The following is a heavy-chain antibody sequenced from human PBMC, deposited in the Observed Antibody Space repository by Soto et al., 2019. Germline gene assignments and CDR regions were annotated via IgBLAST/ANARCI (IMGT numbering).Heavy chain of an antibody. J-gene: IGHJ4*02. Sequence: GGSLRLSCAASAFTFWSHGMHWVRQAPGKGLEWVAVVGYDGTNKYYAESVKGRFTISRDNSKNTLYLQMNSLRAEDTAVYYCAREKGSGSYYFDYWGLGTLVTVSS. CDR2: VGYDGTNK. CDR1: AFTFWSHG. D-gene: IGHD3-10*01. V-gene: IGHV3-33*01. CDR3: AREKGSGSYYFDY.